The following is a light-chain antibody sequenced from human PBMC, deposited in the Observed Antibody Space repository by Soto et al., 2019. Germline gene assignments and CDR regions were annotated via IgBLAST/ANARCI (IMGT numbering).Light chain of an antibody. J-gene: IGLJ3*02. V-gene: IGLV1-44*01. CDR3: AAWDSSLSGWV. CDR2: NNN. CDR1: SSNIGRNT. Sequence: QSVLTQPPSASGTPGQRVTISCSGSSSNIGRNTVNWYQQLPGTAPKLLIYNNNQRPSGVPDRFSGSKSGTSASLAISGLQSEDEADYYCAAWDSSLSGWVFGGGTKVTVL.